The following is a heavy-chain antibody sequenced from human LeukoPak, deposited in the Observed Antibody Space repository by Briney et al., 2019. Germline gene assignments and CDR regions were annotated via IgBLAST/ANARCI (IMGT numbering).Heavy chain of an antibody. V-gene: IGHV3-23*01. CDR2: ISGSGGNT. CDR1: GFFFPNCA. J-gene: IGHJ4*02. D-gene: IGHD6-13*01. Sequence: GGSLRLSCAASGFFFPNCAMSWVRRAPGKGLEWVAGISGSGGNTFYADSVTGRFTISRDISDKTLYLAMNTLRAEDTAIYYCAKAANPLVSANYFDYWGQGILVTVSS. CDR3: AKAANPLVSANYFDY.